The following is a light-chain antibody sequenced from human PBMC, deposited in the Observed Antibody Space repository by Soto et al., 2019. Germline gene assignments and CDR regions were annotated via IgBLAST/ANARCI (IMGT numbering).Light chain of an antibody. CDR1: QSIGNW. V-gene: IGKV1-5*03. CDR3: QQYNTYST. Sequence: DIQMTQSPSTLSASVGDTVTFTCRASQSIGNWMAWYQQTPGKAPKLLIYRGSSLQSGVPSRFSGSGSGTEFTLTIVSLQPDDFAVYYCQQYNTYSTFGGGTKVQIK. CDR2: RGS. J-gene: IGKJ4*01.